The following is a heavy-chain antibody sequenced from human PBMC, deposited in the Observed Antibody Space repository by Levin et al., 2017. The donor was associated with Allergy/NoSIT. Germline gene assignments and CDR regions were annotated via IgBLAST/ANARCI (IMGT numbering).Heavy chain of an antibody. V-gene: IGHV3-23*01. CDR3: VKEMTTVIPVFDY. CDR2: ITNSGRT. J-gene: IGHJ4*02. D-gene: IGHD4-17*01. Sequence: GGSLRPSCAASGFTFSNYAMSWVRQAPGKGLEWVSAITNSGRTYYADSVKGRFTVSRDNSKNMLYLQMNSLRADDTAVYYCVKEMTTVIPVFDYWGQGTLVTVSS. CDR1: GFTFSNYA.